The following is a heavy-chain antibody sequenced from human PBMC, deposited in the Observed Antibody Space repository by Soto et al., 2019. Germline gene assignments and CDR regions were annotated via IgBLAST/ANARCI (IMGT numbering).Heavy chain of an antibody. CDR2: ISYDGSNK. J-gene: IGHJ4*02. D-gene: IGHD3-22*01. CDR1: GFTFSSYG. CDR3: AKARYYYDSSGYLADY. V-gene: IGHV3-30*18. Sequence: PGGPLRLSCAPSGFTFSSYGMHWVRQAPGKGLEWVAVISYDGSNKYYADSVKGRFTLSRDNSKNTLYLQMHSLRAEDTAVYYCAKARYYYDSSGYLADYWGQGTLVTVSS.